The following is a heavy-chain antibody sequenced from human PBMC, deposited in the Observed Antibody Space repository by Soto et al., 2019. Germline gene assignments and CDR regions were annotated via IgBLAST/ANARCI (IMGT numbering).Heavy chain of an antibody. D-gene: IGHD2-2*01. Sequence: VKGRFTISRDISKNILYLQMTSLRAEDTAVYYCAQRKLCPSTTCFDFWGQGTLVSVSS. V-gene: IGHV3-66*01. J-gene: IGHJ4*02. CDR3: AQRKLCPSTTCFDF.